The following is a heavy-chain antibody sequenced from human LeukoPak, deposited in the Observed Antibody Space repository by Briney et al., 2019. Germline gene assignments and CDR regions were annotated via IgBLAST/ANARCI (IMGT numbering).Heavy chain of an antibody. CDR2: IYYSGST. CDR3: ARVQTPSGSGSYSFDY. D-gene: IGHD3-10*01. Sequence: SETLSLTCTVSGGSIRSYYWSWIRQPPGKGLECIGYIYYSGSTNYNPSLKSRVTLSVDTSKNQFSLKLSSVTAADTAVYYCARVQTPSGSGSYSFDYWGQGTLVTVSS. J-gene: IGHJ4*02. V-gene: IGHV4-59*01. CDR1: GGSIRSYY.